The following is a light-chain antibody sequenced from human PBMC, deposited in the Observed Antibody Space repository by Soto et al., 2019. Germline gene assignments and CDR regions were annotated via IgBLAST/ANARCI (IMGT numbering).Light chain of an antibody. J-gene: IGLJ3*02. V-gene: IGLV1-44*01. CDR2: SNT. Sequence: QSVLSQSPSASGTPGQTVTISCSGSRSNIGRNIVNWYQQLPGTAPKLLIYSNTQRPSGVPDRFSASKSGTSASLAISGLRSDNEADYYCASWDDSLKGPVFGGGTKVTVL. CDR3: ASWDDSLKGPV. CDR1: RSNIGRNI.